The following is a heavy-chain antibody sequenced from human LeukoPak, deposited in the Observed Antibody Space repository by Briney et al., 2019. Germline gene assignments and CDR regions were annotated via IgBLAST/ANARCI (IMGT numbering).Heavy chain of an antibody. CDR2: ISSSGSTI. J-gene: IGHJ6*03. CDR1: GFTFSSYE. Sequence: GGSLRLSCAASGFTFSSYEMNWVRQAPGKGLEWVSYISSSGSTIYYADSVKGRFTISRDNAKNSLYLQMNSLRAEDTAVYYCARAGIAAAGTFYYYYYMDVWGKGTTVTISS. D-gene: IGHD6-13*01. CDR3: ARAGIAAAGTFYYYYYMDV. V-gene: IGHV3-48*03.